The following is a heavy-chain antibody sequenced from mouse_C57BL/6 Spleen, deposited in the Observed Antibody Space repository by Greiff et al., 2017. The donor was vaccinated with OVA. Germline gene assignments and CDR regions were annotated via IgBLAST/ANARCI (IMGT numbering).Heavy chain of an antibody. V-gene: IGHV1-53*01. D-gene: IGHD2-3*01. CDR3: ARMGLLHWYFDV. Sequence: VQLQQSGTELVKPGASVKLSCKASGYTFTSYWMHWVKQRPGQGLEWIGNINPSNGGTNYNEKFKSKATLTVDKSSSTAYMQLSSLTSEDSAVYYCARMGLLHWYFDVWGTGTTVTVSS. CDR2: INPSNGGT. CDR1: GYTFTSYW. J-gene: IGHJ1*03.